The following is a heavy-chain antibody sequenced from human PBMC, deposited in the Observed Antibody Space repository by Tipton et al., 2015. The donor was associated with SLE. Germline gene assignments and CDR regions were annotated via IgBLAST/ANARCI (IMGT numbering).Heavy chain of an antibody. CDR1: GFTFSRSW. Sequence: SLRLSCAASGFTFSRSWMNWVRLAPGKGLEWVANINEYGSEKHYVDSLKERLTISRDNAKKSVYLQMNSLRAEDTAVYYCARDAYSISSRYYYFDYWGQGTLVTVSS. D-gene: IGHD6-6*01. CDR2: INEYGSEK. J-gene: IGHJ4*02. CDR3: ARDAYSISSRYYYFDY. V-gene: IGHV3-7*01.